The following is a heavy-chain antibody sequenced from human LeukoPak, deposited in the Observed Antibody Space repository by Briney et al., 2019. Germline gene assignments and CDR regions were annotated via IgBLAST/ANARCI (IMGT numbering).Heavy chain of an antibody. Sequence: GASVKVSCKASGGTFSSYAISWVRQAPGQGLEWMGGIIPIFGTANYAQKFQGRVTITADESTSTAYMELSSLRSEDTAVYYCARVGSIAAPILAGYFDYWGQGTLVTVSS. CDR2: IIPIFGTA. CDR1: GGTFSSYA. CDR3: ARVGSIAAPILAGYFDY. J-gene: IGHJ4*02. D-gene: IGHD6-6*01. V-gene: IGHV1-69*13.